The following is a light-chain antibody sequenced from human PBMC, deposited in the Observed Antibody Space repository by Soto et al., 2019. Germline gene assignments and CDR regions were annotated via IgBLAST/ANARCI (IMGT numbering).Light chain of an antibody. J-gene: IGKJ5*01. CDR2: DAS. Sequence: EIVMTQSPATLSVSLGEIATLSCRASQGVRSSLAWYQQKPGQAPRLLIYDASTRAPGIPARFSGSGSGTELTLTISSLQSDDFAVYHCQQYNNWPPTFGHGTRLEIK. V-gene: IGKV3-15*01. CDR3: QQYNNWPPT. CDR1: QGVRSS.